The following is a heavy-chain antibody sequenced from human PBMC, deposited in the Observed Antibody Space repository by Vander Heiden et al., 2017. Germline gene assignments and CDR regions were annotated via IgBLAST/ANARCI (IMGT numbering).Heavy chain of an antibody. V-gene: IGHV3-15*07. J-gene: IGHJ4*02. D-gene: IGHD6-19*01. Sequence: EVQLVESAGGLVKRGGALSLSCAAGGLTFSNVRMHWLRPAPGTWLGWDGRMKSRTDDGTADYAAPVRGRFTISRDDSKHTLYLQMNRLKTEDTAVYYCTTDRFSGWFSYWGQGTLVTVSS. CDR3: TTDRFSGWFSY. CDR2: MKSRTDDGTA. CDR1: GLTFSNVR.